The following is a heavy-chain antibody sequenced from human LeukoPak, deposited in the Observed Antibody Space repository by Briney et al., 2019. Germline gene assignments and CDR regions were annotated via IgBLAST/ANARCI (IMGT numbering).Heavy chain of an antibody. CDR1: GGSFSGYY. Sequence: PSETLSLTCAVYGGSFSGYYWSWIRQPPGKGLEWIGEINHSGSTNYNPSLKSRVTISVDTSKNQFSLKLSSVTAADTAVYYCARESGVTIFGVGFGPWGQGTLVTVSS. V-gene: IGHV4-34*01. J-gene: IGHJ5*02. CDR3: ARESGVTIFGVGFGP. D-gene: IGHD3-3*01. CDR2: INHSGST.